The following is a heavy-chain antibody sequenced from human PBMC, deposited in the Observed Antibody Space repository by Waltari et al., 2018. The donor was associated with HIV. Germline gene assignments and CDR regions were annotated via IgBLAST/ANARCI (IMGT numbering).Heavy chain of an antibody. D-gene: IGHD3-3*01. CDR2: IYYSVST. J-gene: IGHJ4*02. CDR3: ARHVLESGGAAHYGY. Sequence: QLQLQESGPGLVKPSETLSLTCTVSGGSISSSSYYWGWIRQPPGKGLEWSGSIYYSVSTYYNPSLKSRVTISVDTSKNQFSLKLSSVTAADTAVYYCARHVLESGGAAHYGYWGQGTLVTVSS. CDR1: GGSISSSSYY. V-gene: IGHV4-39*01.